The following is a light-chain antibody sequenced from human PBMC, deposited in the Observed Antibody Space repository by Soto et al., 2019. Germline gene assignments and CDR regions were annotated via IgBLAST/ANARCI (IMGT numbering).Light chain of an antibody. CDR1: PSVLSSSNNKNY. CDR2: WPS. J-gene: IGKJ2*01. Sequence: DFVMTQTPDSLAVSLGERATINCKSSPSVLSSSNNKNYLAWYQQKPGQPPKLLIYWPSTRDSGVPDRFSRSESGPDFTLTISSLQDEDVAVYYCQQYCGTPYTFGQGTKLEIK. V-gene: IGKV4-1*01. CDR3: QQYCGTPYT.